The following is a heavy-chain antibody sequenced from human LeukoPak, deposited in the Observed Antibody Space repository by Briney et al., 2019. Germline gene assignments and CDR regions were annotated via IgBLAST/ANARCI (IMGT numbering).Heavy chain of an antibody. CDR2: IKQDGSEK. CDR1: GFTFSSYW. V-gene: IGHV3-7*01. J-gene: IGHJ4*02. CDR3: AKVWRVRGVITAVFDS. D-gene: IGHD3-10*01. Sequence: GGSLRLSCAASGFTFSSYWMSWVRQAPGKGLEWVADIKQDGSEKNYVDSVKGRFTISRDNAKNSLYLQMNSLRAEDTAVYYCAKVWRVRGVITAVFDSWGQGTLVTVSS.